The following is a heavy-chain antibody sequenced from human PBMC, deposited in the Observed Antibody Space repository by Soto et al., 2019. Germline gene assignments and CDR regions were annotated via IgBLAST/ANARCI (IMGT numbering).Heavy chain of an antibody. CDR3: ARVVIYYDSSGYPDY. CDR1: GFTFSSYA. CDR2: MSYDGSNK. Sequence: PGGSLRLSCAASGFTFSSYAMHWVRQAPGKGLEWVAVMSYDGSNKYYADSVKGRFTISRDNSKNTLYLQMNSLRAEDTAVYYCARVVIYYDSSGYPDYWGQGTLVTVSS. D-gene: IGHD3-22*01. J-gene: IGHJ4*02. V-gene: IGHV3-30-3*01.